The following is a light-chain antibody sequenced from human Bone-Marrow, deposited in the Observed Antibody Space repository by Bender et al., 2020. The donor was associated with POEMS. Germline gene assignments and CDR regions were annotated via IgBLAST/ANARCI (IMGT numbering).Light chain of an antibody. V-gene: IGLV2-8*01. CDR2: EVT. CDR1: SSDIGGYNH. J-gene: IGLJ2*01. CDR3: SSYAGSKTLL. Sequence: QSALTQPPSASGSPGQSVTISCTGTSSDIGGYNHVSWYQHHPGKAPKLIIYEVTKRPSGVPDRFSGSKSDNTASLTVSGLQAEDEGDYYCSSYAGSKTLLFGGGTKVTVL.